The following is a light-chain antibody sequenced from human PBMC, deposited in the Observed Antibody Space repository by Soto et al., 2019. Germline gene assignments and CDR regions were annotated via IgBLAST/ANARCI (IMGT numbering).Light chain of an antibody. CDR3: QQRYNWPQT. CDR1: QYVSSF. V-gene: IGKV3-11*01. Sequence: EIVLTQSPATLSLSLGERATLSCRASQYVSSFLAWYQQKAGQAPRLLIYDASHRATGIPARFSGSGSGTDFTLTINSLEPEDFALYYCQQRYNWPQTFGQGTKVDIK. CDR2: DAS. J-gene: IGKJ1*01.